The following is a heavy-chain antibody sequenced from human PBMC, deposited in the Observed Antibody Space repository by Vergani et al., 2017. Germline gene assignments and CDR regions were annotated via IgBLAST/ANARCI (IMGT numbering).Heavy chain of an antibody. CDR2: IYTSGAT. J-gene: IGHJ4*02. CDR3: ARTESFILRYFHWAL. CDR1: GGSFSTGGQS. D-gene: IGHD3-9*01. Sequence: QVQLQESGPGLVKPSQTLSLTCTVSGGSFSTGGQSWTWLRQSAGKGLEWIGRIYTSGATNYNPSLKGRVTISVGTSKNQFSLEVTSVTAADTAIYFCARTESFILRYFHWALWGQGTLVTVSS. V-gene: IGHV4-61*02.